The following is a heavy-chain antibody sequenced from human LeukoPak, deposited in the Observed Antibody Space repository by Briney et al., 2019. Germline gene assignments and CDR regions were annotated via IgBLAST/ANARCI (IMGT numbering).Heavy chain of an antibody. Sequence: GGSLRLSCAASGFTVNSNYMSWVRQAPGKGLEWVSVIYSGGSTYYADSVKGRFTISRDNSKNTLYLQMNSLSAEDTAVYYCARGVDTAMVLIYYYYGMDVWGQGTTVTVSS. CDR3: ARGVDTAMVLIYYYYGMDV. J-gene: IGHJ6*02. CDR1: GFTVNSNY. D-gene: IGHD5-18*01. CDR2: IYSGGST. V-gene: IGHV3-53*01.